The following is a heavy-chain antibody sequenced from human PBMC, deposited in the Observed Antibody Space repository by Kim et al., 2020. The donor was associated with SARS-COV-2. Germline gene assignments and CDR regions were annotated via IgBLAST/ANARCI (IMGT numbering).Heavy chain of an antibody. CDR3: TRHQRDSSAWYV. V-gene: IGHV4-39*01. CDR1: GCTLRSSSYY. CDR2: SYYSGNT. Sequence: SETLSLTCTVSGCTLRSSSYYWGWIRQPPGKGLESIRTSYYSGNTYYNPSLKSRTTISDDTSNTQFPLKLGSGTAATTADYYVTRHQRDSSAWYV. D-gene: IGHD6-19*01. J-gene: IGHJ2*01.